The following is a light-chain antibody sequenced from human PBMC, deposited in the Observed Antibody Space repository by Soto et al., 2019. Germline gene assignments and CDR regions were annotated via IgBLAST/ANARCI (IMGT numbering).Light chain of an antibody. Sequence: DIQMTQSPSSLSASVGDRVTITCQASQDISNYLNWYQQKPGKAPKLLIYDASNLETGVPSRFSGSVSGTDFTFTISSLLPEDIATYYCKQYDNLLWTFVQGTKVEIK. J-gene: IGKJ1*01. CDR1: QDISNY. V-gene: IGKV1-33*01. CDR2: DAS. CDR3: KQYDNLLWT.